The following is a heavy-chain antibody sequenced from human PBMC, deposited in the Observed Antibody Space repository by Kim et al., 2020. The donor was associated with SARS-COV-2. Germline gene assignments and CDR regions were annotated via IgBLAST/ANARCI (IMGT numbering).Heavy chain of an antibody. Sequence: GGSLRLSCTVSGSSFISFSMSWVRQAPGKGLEWISYISSSGGSIYYEDSVQGRFTISRDDDRNSLYLQMNDVRAEDTAMYFCASPRACSGGSCYSPFD. D-gene: IGHD2-15*01. V-gene: IGHV3-48*04. J-gene: IGHJ3*01. CDR2: ISSSGGSI. CDR3: ASPRACSGGSCYSPFD. CDR1: GSSFISFS.